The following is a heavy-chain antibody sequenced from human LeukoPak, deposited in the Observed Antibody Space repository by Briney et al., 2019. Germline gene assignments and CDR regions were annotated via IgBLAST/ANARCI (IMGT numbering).Heavy chain of an antibody. CDR1: GGSFSGYY. Sequence: PSETLSLTCAVYGGSFSGYYWSRIRQPPGKGLEWIGEINHSGSTNYNPSLKSRVTISVDTSKNQFSLKLSSVTAADTAVYYCARVRAAAGTALMDVWGKGTTVTVSS. V-gene: IGHV4-34*01. D-gene: IGHD6-13*01. CDR3: ARVRAAAGTALMDV. CDR2: INHSGST. J-gene: IGHJ6*03.